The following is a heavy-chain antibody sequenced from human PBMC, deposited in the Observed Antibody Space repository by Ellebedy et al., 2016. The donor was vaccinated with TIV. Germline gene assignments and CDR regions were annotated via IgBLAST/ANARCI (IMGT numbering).Heavy chain of an antibody. CDR1: GFTFDDYT. CDR2: INGDGGST. Sequence: GGSLRLXCAASGFTFDDYTIHWVRQAPGKGLEWVSLINGDGGSTYYADSVKGRFTISRDNSKNSLYLQMNSLRSEDTAFYYCAKGRVYSGSGSYSSMDVWGQGTTVTVSS. V-gene: IGHV3-43*01. D-gene: IGHD3-10*01. J-gene: IGHJ6*02. CDR3: AKGRVYSGSGSYSSMDV.